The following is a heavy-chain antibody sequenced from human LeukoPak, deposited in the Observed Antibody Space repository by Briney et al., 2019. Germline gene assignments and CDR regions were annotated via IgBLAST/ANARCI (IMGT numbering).Heavy chain of an antibody. CDR1: GGTFSSYA. CDR3: ARDHEGAVAGDY. Sequence: SVKVSCKASGGTFSSYAISWVRQAPGQGLEWMGRIIPILGIANYAQKFQGRVTITADKSTSTAYMELSSLRSDDTAVYYCARDHEGAVAGDYWGQGTLVTVSS. J-gene: IGHJ4*02. D-gene: IGHD6-19*01. CDR2: IIPILGIA. V-gene: IGHV1-69*04.